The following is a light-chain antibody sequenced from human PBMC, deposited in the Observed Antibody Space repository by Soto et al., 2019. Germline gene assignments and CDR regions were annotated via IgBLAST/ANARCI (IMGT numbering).Light chain of an antibody. CDR1: QSVSSSY. J-gene: IGKJ5*01. V-gene: IGKV3D-15*01. Sequence: IVLTHSPCTLSFSPGERATLSCRSSQSVSSSYLAWYQQKPGQAPRLLIYDASNRATGIPARFSGSGSGTEFTLTISSLQSEDFAVYYCQQYNNWPQTFGQGTRLEIK. CDR3: QQYNNWPQT. CDR2: DAS.